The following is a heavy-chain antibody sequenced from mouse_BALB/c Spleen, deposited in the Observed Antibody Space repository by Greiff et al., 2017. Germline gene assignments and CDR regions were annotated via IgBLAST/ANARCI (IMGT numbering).Heavy chain of an antibody. CDR3: SLYYYGYKFAY. V-gene: IGHV6-6*01. D-gene: IGHD1-2*01. Sequence: EVKLLESGGGLVQPGGSMKLSCAASGFTFSDAWMYWVRQSPEKGLEWVAEIRSNAINHATYYAESVKGRFTISRDDHKSSVYLHMNSLRAEDADIYYCSLYYYGYKFAYWGQGTLVTVSA. CDR1: GFTFSDAW. J-gene: IGHJ3*01. CDR2: IRSNAINHAT.